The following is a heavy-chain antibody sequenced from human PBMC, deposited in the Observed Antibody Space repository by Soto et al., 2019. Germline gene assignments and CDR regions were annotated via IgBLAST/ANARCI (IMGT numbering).Heavy chain of an antibody. CDR3: ARENYGGTLDF. CDR1: GGSILNGGHY. V-gene: IGHV4-31*03. D-gene: IGHD4-17*01. J-gene: IGHJ4*02. Sequence: QVQLQESGPGLLKPSQTLSLTCTVSGGSILNGGHYWTWIRQHPGKGREWIGRIFFSGNNHYNPAHKSRLTFSLDTTKNQFSLQLTSVTAADTAIYYCARENYGGTLDFWGPGTLVTVSS. CDR2: IFFSGNN.